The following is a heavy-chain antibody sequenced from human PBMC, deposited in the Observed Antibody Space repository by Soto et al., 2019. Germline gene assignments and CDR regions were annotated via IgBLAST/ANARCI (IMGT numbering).Heavy chain of an antibody. J-gene: IGHJ6*02. V-gene: IGHV5-51*01. D-gene: IGHD4-17*01. CDR1: GYSFTSYW. Sequence: GESLKISCKGSGYSFTSYWIGWVRQMPGKGLEWMGIIYPGDSDTRYSPSFQDQVTISADKSISTAYLQWSSLKASDTAMYYCARQPYGDYYYYGMDVWGQGTTVTVSS. CDR3: ARQPYGDYYYYGMDV. CDR2: IYPGDSDT.